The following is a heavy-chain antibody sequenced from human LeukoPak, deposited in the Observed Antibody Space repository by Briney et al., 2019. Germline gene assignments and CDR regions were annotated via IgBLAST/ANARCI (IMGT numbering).Heavy chain of an antibody. J-gene: IGHJ4*02. D-gene: IGHD2-15*01. Sequence: ASVKVSCKASGYTFTSYYMHWVRQAPGQGLEWMGIINPSGGSTSYAQKFQGRVTMTRDMSASTVYMKLSSLRSEDTAVYYCAREPLLTKTRGFDYWGQGTLVTVSS. CDR3: AREPLLTKTRGFDY. CDR1: GYTFTSYY. CDR2: INPSGGST. V-gene: IGHV1-46*01.